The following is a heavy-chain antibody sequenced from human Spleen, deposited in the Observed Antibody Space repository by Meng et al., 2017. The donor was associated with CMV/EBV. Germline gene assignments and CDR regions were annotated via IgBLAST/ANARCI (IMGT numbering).Heavy chain of an antibody. CDR2: VYNRGST. D-gene: IGHD3-3*01. V-gene: IGHV4-59*01. J-gene: IGHJ6*02. CDR3: AREGLLILNGMDV. Sequence: SETLSLTCTVSGGSISGYYWSWIRQPPGKGLEWIGYVYNRGSTNYNPSLKSRVTISLDTSKNQFSLRLSSVTAADTAVYYCAREGLLILNGMDVWGQGTTVTVSS. CDR1: GGSISGYY.